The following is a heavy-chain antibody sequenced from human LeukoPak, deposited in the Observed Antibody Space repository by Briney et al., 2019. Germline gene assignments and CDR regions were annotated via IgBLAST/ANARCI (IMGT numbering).Heavy chain of an antibody. Sequence: SETLSLTCTVSGGSISSYSWSWIRQPAGKGLEWIGRIYTSGSTNYNPSLKSRVTMSVDTSKNQFSLKLSSVTAADTAVYYCARAHYDFWNAYLDYWGQGTLVTVSS. CDR2: IYTSGST. V-gene: IGHV4-4*07. J-gene: IGHJ4*02. D-gene: IGHD3-3*01. CDR3: ARAHYDFWNAYLDY. CDR1: GGSISSYS.